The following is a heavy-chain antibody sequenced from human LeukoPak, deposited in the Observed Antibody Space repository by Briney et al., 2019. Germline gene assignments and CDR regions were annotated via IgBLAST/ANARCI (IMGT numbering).Heavy chain of an antibody. CDR1: GFTFISYG. Sequence: GGALMLSCAASGFTFISYGMHWGRQAPGKGLEGVAFIRYDGSNKYYADSVKGRFTISRDNSKNTLYLQMNSLRAEDTAVYYCAKGYNWNWNYFDYWGQGTLATVAS. J-gene: IGHJ4*02. V-gene: IGHV3-30*02. CDR2: IRYDGSNK. CDR3: AKGYNWNWNYFDY. D-gene: IGHD1-7*01.